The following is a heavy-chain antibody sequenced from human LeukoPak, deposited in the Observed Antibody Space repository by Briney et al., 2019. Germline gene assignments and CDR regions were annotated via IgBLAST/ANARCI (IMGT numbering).Heavy chain of an antibody. CDR3: ARNYYDSSGYGSLNWFDP. D-gene: IGHD3-22*01. V-gene: IGHV1-18*01. J-gene: IGHJ5*02. CDR1: GYTFTSYG. Sequence: ASVKVSCKASGYTFTSYGISWVRQAPGQGLEWMGWISAYNGNTNYAQKLQGRVTMTTDTSTSTAYMELRSLRSDDTAVYYCARNYYDSSGYGSLNWFDPWGQRTLVTVSS. CDR2: ISAYNGNT.